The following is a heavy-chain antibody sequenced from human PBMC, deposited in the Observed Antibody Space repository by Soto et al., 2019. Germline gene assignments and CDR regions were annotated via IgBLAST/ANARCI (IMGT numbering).Heavy chain of an antibody. CDR1: GFTFSSYA. D-gene: IGHD2-2*01. Sequence: GGSLRLSCAASGFTFSSYAMSWVRQAPGKGLEWVSAISGSGGSTYYADSVKGRFTISRDNSKNTLYLQMNSLRAEDKAVYCGAKGVGWVGGLVPAAIYFDYWGQGTLVTVSS. V-gene: IGHV3-23*01. CDR3: AKGVGWVGGLVPAAIYFDY. CDR2: ISGSGGST. J-gene: IGHJ4*02.